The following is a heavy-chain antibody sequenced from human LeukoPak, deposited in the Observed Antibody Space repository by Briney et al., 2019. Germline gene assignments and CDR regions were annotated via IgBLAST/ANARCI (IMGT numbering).Heavy chain of an antibody. J-gene: IGHJ4*02. CDR3: ARSVEGAFDF. CDR2: ITGSSNRI. D-gene: IGHD6-19*01. V-gene: IGHV3-48*02. CDR1: GFTFSPYS. Sequence: GGSLRLSCAASGFTFSPYSMNWIRRAPGKGLEWVSYITGSSNRIHYADSVRGRFTISRDNAMNTLHLQMNSLRDEDTAMYYCARSVEGAFDFWGQGTLVTVSS.